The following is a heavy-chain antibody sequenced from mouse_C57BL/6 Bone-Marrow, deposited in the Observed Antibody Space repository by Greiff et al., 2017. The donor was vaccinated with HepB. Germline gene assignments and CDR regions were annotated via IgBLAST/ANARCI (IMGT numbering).Heavy chain of an antibody. CDR2: IDPETGGT. V-gene: IGHV1-15*01. CDR3: TRDYSHYFDY. CDR1: GYTFTDYE. J-gene: IGHJ2*01. Sequence: QVQLQQSGAELVRPGASVTLSCKASGYTFTDYEMHWVKQTPVHGLEWIGAIDPETGGTAYNQKFKGKAILTADKSSSTAYMELRSLTSEDSAVYYCTRDYSHYFDYWGQGTTLTVSS. D-gene: IGHD2-12*01.